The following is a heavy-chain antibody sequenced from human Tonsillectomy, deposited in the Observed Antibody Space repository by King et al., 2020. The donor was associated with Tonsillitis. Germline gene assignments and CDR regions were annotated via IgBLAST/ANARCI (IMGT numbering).Heavy chain of an antibody. D-gene: IGHD4-17*01. CDR3: ARDLDYDDSDYFDY. CDR1: GFTFSSYW. CDR2: IKQDGSEK. J-gene: IGHJ4*02. V-gene: IGHV3-7*01. Sequence: VQLVESGGGVVQPGGSLRLSCAASGFTFSSYWMSWVRQAPGKGLEWVANIKQDGSEKYYVDSVKGRFTISRDNAKNSLYLQMNSLRAEDTAVYYCARDLDYDDSDYFDYWGQGTLVTVSS.